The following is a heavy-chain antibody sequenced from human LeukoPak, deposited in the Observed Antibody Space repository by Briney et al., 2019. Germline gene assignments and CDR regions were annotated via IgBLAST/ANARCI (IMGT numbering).Heavy chain of an antibody. CDR1: GFTFSSYA. Sequence: GGSLRLSCAASGFTFSSYAMSWVRQAPGRGLEWVSAISGSGGSTYYADSVKGRFTISRDNSMNTLYLQMNSLRAEDTAVYYCAKEFGFWSGPGFDYWGQGTLVTVSS. V-gene: IGHV3-23*01. CDR3: AKEFGFWSGPGFDY. J-gene: IGHJ4*02. D-gene: IGHD3-3*01. CDR2: ISGSGGST.